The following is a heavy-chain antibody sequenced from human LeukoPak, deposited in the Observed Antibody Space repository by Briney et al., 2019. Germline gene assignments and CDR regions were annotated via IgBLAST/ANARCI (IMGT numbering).Heavy chain of an antibody. V-gene: IGHV1-18*01. Sequence: ASVKVSCKASGYTFTSYGISWVRQAPGQGLEWMGWISAYNGNTNYAQKLQGRVTMTTDTSTSTAYMELRSLRSDDTAVYYCARDRRGSSGYLGALLGYWGQGTLVTVSS. D-gene: IGHD3-22*01. CDR3: ARDRRGSSGYLGALLGY. J-gene: IGHJ4*02. CDR1: GYTFTSYG. CDR2: ISAYNGNT.